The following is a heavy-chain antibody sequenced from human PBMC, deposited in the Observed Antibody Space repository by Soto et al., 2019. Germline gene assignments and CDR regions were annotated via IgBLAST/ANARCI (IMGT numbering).Heavy chain of an antibody. J-gene: IGHJ4*02. CDR3: ARLRSTIFGVVIPFDY. D-gene: IGHD3-3*01. CDR1: GGSISSYY. V-gene: IGHV4-59*08. Sequence: SETLSLTCTVSGGSISSYYWSWIRQPPGKGLEWIGYIYYSGSTNYNPSLKSRVTISVDTSKNQFSLKLSSVTAADTAVYYCARLRSTIFGVVIPFDYWGQGTLVTVSS. CDR2: IYYSGST.